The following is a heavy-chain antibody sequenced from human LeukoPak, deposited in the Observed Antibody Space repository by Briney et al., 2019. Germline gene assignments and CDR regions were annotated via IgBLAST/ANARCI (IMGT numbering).Heavy chain of an antibody. Sequence: SETLSLTCTVSGGSISSSSYYWGWIRQPPGKGLEWIGSIYYSGSTYYNPSLKSRVTISVDTSKNQFSLKLSSVTAADTAVYYCARPAYYDSSGYYYHDAFDIWGQGTMVTVSS. J-gene: IGHJ3*02. CDR2: IYYSGST. CDR3: ARPAYYDSSGYYYHDAFDI. CDR1: GGSISSSSYY. D-gene: IGHD3-22*01. V-gene: IGHV4-39*01.